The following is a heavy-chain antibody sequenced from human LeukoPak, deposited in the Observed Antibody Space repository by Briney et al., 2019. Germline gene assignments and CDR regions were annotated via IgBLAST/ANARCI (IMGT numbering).Heavy chain of an antibody. Sequence: PSQTLSLTCTVSGDSISTGGFYWSWLRQPPGTGLEWIGEINHSGSTNYNPSLKSRVTISVDTSKNQFSLKLSSVTAADTAVYYCARVYYYEGLPNPRPYGMDVWGQGTTVTVSS. CDR2: INHSGST. D-gene: IGHD3-22*01. V-gene: IGHV4-34*01. J-gene: IGHJ6*02. CDR3: ARVYYYEGLPNPRPYGMDV. CDR1: GDSISTGGFY.